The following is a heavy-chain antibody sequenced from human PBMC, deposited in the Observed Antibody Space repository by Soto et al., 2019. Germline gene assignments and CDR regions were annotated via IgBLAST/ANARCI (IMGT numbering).Heavy chain of an antibody. V-gene: IGHV3-23*01. Sequence: GGSLRLSCAASGFTFSSYAMSWVRQAPGKGLEWVSAISGSGGSTYYADSVKGRFTISRDNSKNTLYLQMNSLRAEDTAVYYCAKDRVFMEYYDFWSGDYGMDVWGQGTTVTVSS. CDR3: AKDRVFMEYYDFWSGDYGMDV. D-gene: IGHD3-3*01. J-gene: IGHJ6*02. CDR1: GFTFSSYA. CDR2: ISGSGGST.